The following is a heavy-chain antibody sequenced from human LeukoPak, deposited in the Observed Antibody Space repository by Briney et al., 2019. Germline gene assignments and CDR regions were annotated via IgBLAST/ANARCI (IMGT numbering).Heavy chain of an antibody. CDR3: ARRYYDILTGYPLNGMDV. CDR2: IWYDGSNK. J-gene: IGHJ6*02. D-gene: IGHD3-9*01. V-gene: IGHV3-33*01. CDR1: GFTFSSYG. Sequence: GGSLRLSCAASGFTFSSYGMHWVRQAPGKGLEWVAVIWYDGSNKYYADSVEGRFTISRDNSKNTLYLQMNSLRAEDTAVYYCARRYYDILTGYPLNGMDVWGQGTTVTVSS.